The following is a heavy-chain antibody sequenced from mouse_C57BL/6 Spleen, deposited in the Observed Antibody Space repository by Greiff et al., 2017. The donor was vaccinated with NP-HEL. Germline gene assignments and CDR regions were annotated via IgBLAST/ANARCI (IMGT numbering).Heavy chain of an antibody. J-gene: IGHJ1*03. V-gene: IGHV1-59*01. Sequence: QVQLQQPGAELVRPGTSVKLSCKASGYTFTSYWMHWVKQRPGQGLEWIGVIDPSDSYTNYNQKFKGKATLTVDTSSGTAYMQLSSLTSEDSAVYYCARPYYGSSYWYFDVWGTGTTVTVSS. CDR1: GYTFTSYW. D-gene: IGHD1-1*01. CDR2: IDPSDSYT. CDR3: ARPYYGSSYWYFDV.